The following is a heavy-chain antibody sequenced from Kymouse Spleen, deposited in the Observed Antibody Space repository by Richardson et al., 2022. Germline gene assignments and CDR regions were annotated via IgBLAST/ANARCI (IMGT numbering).Heavy chain of an antibody. J-gene: IGHJ6*02. V-gene: IGHV4-31*03. Sequence: QVQLQESGPGLVKPSQTLSLTCTVSGGSISSGGYYWSWIRQHPGKGLEWIGYIYYSGSTYYNPSLKSRVTISVDTSKNQFSLKLSSVTAADTAVYYCARDRIAAAVYYYYGMDVWGQGTTVTVSS. D-gene: IGHD6-13*01. CDR2: IYYSGST. CDR3: ARDRIAAAVYYYYGMDV. CDR1: GGSISSGGYY.